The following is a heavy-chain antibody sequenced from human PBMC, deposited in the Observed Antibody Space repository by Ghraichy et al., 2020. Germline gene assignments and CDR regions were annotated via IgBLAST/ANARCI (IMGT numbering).Heavy chain of an antibody. CDR3: ARGSRVVRFYYYDGMDV. D-gene: IGHD4-23*01. J-gene: IGHJ6*02. V-gene: IGHV3-48*02. CDR1: GFTFGSYS. Sequence: GVLNISCVGSGFTFGSYSMNWVRQSPGKRLEWISYITSTSSFIFYADSVKGRFTISRDNAQNSLSLQMNSLTDEDTAVYYCARGSRVVRFYYYDGMDVWGQGTTVTVSS. CDR2: ITSTSSFI.